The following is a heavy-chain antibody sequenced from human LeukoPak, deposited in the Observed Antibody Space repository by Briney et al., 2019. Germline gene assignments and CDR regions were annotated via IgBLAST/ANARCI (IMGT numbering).Heavy chain of an antibody. CDR3: ASKQWLVSDFDY. D-gene: IGHD6-19*01. CDR1: GFTFSSYE. CDR2: ISSSGSTI. J-gene: IGHJ4*02. Sequence: GGSLRLSCAASGFTFSSYEMNWVRQAPGKGLEWVSYISSSGSTIYYADSVKGRFTISRDNAKNSLYLQMNSLRAEDTAVYYCASKQWLVSDFDYWGQGTLVTVSS. V-gene: IGHV3-48*03.